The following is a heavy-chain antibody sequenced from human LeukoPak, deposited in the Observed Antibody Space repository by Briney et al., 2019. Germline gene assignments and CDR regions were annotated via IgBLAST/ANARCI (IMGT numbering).Heavy chain of an antibody. J-gene: IGHJ4*02. Sequence: GGSLRLSCAASGFTLSTYAMHWVRQAPGKGLEWVAYISGTGFTTYCADSVKGRFTISSDSSKNTLFLQMNSLRAEDTAIYYCAKDGYNWIAFDDWGQGTLVTVSS. CDR1: GFTLSTYA. CDR3: AKDGYNWIAFDD. V-gene: IGHV3-23*01. CDR2: ISGTGFTT. D-gene: IGHD1-20*01.